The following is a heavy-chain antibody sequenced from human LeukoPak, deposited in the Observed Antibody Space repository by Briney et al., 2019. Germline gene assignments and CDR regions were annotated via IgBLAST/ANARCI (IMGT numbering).Heavy chain of an antibody. CDR2: ITGSDDRT. J-gene: IGHJ4*02. Sequence: PGGSLRLSCAASGFTFSGAAMTWVRQAPGKGLEWFSTITGSDDRTYYADSVKGRFTISRDYSKNTLRLQMSSLTVEDTAIYYCAKGPQVGSGYHPDFWGQGTLVTVSS. CDR1: GFTFSGAA. D-gene: IGHD3-22*01. CDR3: AKGPQVGSGYHPDF. V-gene: IGHV3-23*01.